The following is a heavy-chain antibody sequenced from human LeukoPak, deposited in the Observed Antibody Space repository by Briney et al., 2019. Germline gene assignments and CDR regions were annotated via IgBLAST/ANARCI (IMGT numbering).Heavy chain of an antibody. CDR2: IYYSGST. V-gene: IGHV4-59*01. J-gene: IGHJ4*02. CDR3: ARDRDRWYFDY. D-gene: IGHD4-23*01. CDR1: GGSISSYY. Sequence: SETLSLTCTVSGGSISSYYWSGIRQPPGKGLEWIGYIYYSGSTNYNPSLKSRVTISVDTSKNQFSLKLSSVTAADTAVYYCARDRDRWYFDYWGQGTLVTVSS.